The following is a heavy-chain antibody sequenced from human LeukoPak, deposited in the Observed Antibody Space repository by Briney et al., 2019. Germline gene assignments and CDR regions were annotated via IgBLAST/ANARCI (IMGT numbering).Heavy chain of an antibody. V-gene: IGHV1-69*06. D-gene: IGHD6-19*01. J-gene: IGHJ4*02. Sequence: ASVKVSCKASGGTFSSYAISWVRQAPGQGLEWMGGIIPIFGTANYAQKFQGRVTITADKSTSTAYMELSSLRSEDTAVYYCARCPYSSGWSFDYWGQGTLVTVSS. CDR3: ARCPYSSGWSFDY. CDR1: GGTFSSYA. CDR2: IIPIFGTA.